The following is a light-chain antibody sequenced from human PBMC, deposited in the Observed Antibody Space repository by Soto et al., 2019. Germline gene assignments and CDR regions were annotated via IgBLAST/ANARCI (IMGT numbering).Light chain of an antibody. V-gene: IGLV2-14*01. CDR1: SSDIGGYKY. Sequence: QSVLTQPASVSGSPGQAITISCTGTSSDIGGYKYVSWYQQYPGKAPQLIIYEVSNRPSGVSNRFSGSKSGNTASLTISGLQVEEEADYYCSSYKPTNWAFCRGTKMTV. CDR3: SSYKPTNWA. J-gene: IGLJ3*02. CDR2: EVS.